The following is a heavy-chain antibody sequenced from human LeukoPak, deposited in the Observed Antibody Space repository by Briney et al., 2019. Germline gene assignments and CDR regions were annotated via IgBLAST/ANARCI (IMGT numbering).Heavy chain of an antibody. V-gene: IGHV3-23*01. CDR3: VKEHVDRAFTRSFEI. D-gene: IGHD3-10*01. Sequence: PGGSLRLSCAASGFSFSTNPMSWVRQAPGKGLEWVSAISPDKTYYADSVKGRLTISSDNYKNTVVLQFNSPRAEDTAKYYCVKEHVDRAFTRSFEIWGQGTVVTVSS. CDR2: ISPDKT. CDR1: GFSFSTNP. J-gene: IGHJ3*02.